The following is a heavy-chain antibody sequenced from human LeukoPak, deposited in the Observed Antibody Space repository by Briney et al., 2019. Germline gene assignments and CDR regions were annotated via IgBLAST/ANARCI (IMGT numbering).Heavy chain of an antibody. CDR3: ARVANVGGNYPDY. D-gene: IGHD4-23*01. Sequence: GGSLRLSCAASGFTFSSYGMHWVRQAPGKGLEWVAFIRYDGSNKYYADSVKGRFTISRDNSKNTLYLQMNSLRAEDTAVYYCARVANVGGNYPDYWGQGTLVTVSS. J-gene: IGHJ4*02. CDR1: GFTFSSYG. V-gene: IGHV3-30*02. CDR2: IRYDGSNK.